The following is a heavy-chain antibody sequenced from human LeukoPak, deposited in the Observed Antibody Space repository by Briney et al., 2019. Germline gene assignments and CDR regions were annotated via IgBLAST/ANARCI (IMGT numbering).Heavy chain of an antibody. J-gene: IGHJ4*02. D-gene: IGHD2-15*01. CDR1: GGSLSSSKW. CDR3: ARRPQRGGRFLGY. V-gene: IGHV4-4*02. CDR2: IYHSGST. Sequence: SETLSLTCAVSGGSLSSSKWWSGGRQPPGKGLEWIGEIYHSGSTNYNPSLKRRVTISEEKSKKKFSLRLSSVTAADTAVYYCARRPQRGGRFLGYWGQGTLVTVSS.